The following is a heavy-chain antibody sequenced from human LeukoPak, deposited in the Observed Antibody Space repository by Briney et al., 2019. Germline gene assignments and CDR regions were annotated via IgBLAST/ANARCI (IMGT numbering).Heavy chain of an antibody. CDR2: ISSSGSTI. V-gene: IGHV3-11*01. Sequence: GGSLRLSCAASGFTFSDYYMSWIRRAPGKGLEWVSYISSSGSTIYYADSVKGRFTISRDNAKNSLYLQMNSLRAEDTAVYYCATPTILIYGMDVWGQGTTVTVSS. D-gene: IGHD3-3*01. CDR3: ATPTILIYGMDV. J-gene: IGHJ6*02. CDR1: GFTFSDYY.